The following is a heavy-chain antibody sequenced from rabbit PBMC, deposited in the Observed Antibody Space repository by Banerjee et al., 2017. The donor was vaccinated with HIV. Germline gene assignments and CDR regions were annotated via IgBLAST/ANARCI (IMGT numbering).Heavy chain of an antibody. CDR2: IVAGSSGTT. CDR3: ARSGDGGYGYSRGFNL. J-gene: IGHJ4*01. D-gene: IGHD6-1*01. Sequence: QSLEESGGGLVQPEGSLTLTCKASGFTLSSSDYMCWVRQAPGKGLEWIGCIVAGSSGTTYYASWAKGRFTISKTSSTTVTLQMTSLTAADTATYFCARSGDGGYGYSRGFNLWGPGTLVTVS. CDR1: GFTLSSSDY. V-gene: IGHV1S40*01.